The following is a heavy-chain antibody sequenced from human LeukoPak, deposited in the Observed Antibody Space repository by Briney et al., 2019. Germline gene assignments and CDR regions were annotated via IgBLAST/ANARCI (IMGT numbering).Heavy chain of an antibody. Sequence: GGSLRLSCAAPGFTFSNYAMSWVRQAPGKGLEWISAVSGSGDRTYYAGSVKGRFTISRDDSRNALYLQMNSLRGDDTAVYYCAKDVGKWESLHFFDYWGQGTLVTVSS. CDR1: GFTFSNYA. D-gene: IGHD1-26*01. J-gene: IGHJ4*02. CDR2: VSGSGDRT. CDR3: AKDVGKWESLHFFDY. V-gene: IGHV3-23*01.